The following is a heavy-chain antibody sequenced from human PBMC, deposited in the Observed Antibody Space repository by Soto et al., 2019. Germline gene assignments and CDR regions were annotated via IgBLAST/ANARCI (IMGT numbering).Heavy chain of an antibody. V-gene: IGHV6-1*01. Sequence: KQSQTLSLTCAISGDSVSSNSAAWNWIRQSPSRGLEWLGRTYYRSKWYNDYAVSVKSRITINPDTSKNQFSLQLNSVTPEDTAVYYCARDQKQQLVRNYYYYGMDVWGQGTTVTVSS. CDR3: ARDQKQQLVRNYYYYGMDV. D-gene: IGHD6-13*01. CDR2: TYYRSKWYN. J-gene: IGHJ6*02. CDR1: GDSVSSNSAA.